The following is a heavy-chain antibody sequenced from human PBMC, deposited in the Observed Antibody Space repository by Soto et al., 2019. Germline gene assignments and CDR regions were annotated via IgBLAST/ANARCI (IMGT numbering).Heavy chain of an antibody. V-gene: IGHV3-30-3*01. D-gene: IGHD6-13*01. CDR1: GFTFSSYA. J-gene: IGHJ6*02. Sequence: LRLSCAASGFTFSSYAMHWVRQAPGKGLEWVAVISYDGSNKYYADSVKGRFTISRDNSKNTLYLQMNSLRAEDTAVYYCARDLGVGSSWYTHYYYGMDVWGQGTTVTVSS. CDR2: ISYDGSNK. CDR3: ARDLGVGSSWYTHYYYGMDV.